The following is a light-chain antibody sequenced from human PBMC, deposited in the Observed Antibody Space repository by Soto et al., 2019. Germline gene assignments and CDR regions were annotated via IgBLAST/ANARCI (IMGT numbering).Light chain of an antibody. CDR2: DVS. CDR1: SSDVGGYNY. V-gene: IGLV2-14*03. CDR3: SSYTSSNSYVL. Sequence: QSVLTRPDSVSGSPGQSITISCTGSSSDVGGYNYVSWYQHHPGKAPKLMIYDVSNRPSGVSNRFSGSKSGNTASLTISGLQAEDEADYFCSSYTSSNSYVLFGGGTQLTVL. J-gene: IGLJ2*01.